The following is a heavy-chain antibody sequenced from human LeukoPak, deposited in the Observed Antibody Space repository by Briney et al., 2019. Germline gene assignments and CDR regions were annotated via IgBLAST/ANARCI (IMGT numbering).Heavy chain of an antibody. CDR1: GFTFSSYG. V-gene: IGHV3-23*01. D-gene: IGHD3-22*01. CDR3: AKDRRAYYDSSGYYYGY. J-gene: IGHJ4*02. CDR2: ISGSGGST. Sequence: GGSLRLSCAASGFTFSSYGMSWVRQAPGKGLEWVSAISGSGGSTYYADSVKGRFTISRDNSKNTLYLQMNSLRAEDTAVYYCAKDRRAYYDSSGYYYGYWGQGTLVTVSS.